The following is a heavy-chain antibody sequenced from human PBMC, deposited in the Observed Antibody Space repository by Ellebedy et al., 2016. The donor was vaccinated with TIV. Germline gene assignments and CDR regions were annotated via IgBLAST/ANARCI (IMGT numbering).Heavy chain of an antibody. CDR1: GYSFTSYW. CDR2: IYPDNSDT. Sequence: PGGSLRLSCKGSGYSFTSYWIGWVRQMPGKGLEWMGMIYPDNSDTRYSPSFQGQVTIFADKSIRTAYLQWSRLKASDTAMYYCATNRLGDYDYYYWGQGTLVTVTS. D-gene: IGHD3-16*01. CDR3: ATNRLGDYDYYY. V-gene: IGHV5-51*01. J-gene: IGHJ4*02.